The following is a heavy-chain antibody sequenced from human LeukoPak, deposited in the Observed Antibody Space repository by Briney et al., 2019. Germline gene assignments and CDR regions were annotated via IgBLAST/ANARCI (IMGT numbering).Heavy chain of an antibody. CDR2: IYHSGST. D-gene: IGHD7-27*01. Sequence: SETLSLTCAVYGGSFSGYYWSWIRQPPGKGLEWIGYIYHSGSTYYNPSLKSRVTISVDRSKNQFSLKLSSVTAADTAVYYCARGSGLGISIAFDIWGQGTMVTVSS. CDR3: ARGSGLGISIAFDI. J-gene: IGHJ3*02. CDR1: GGSFSGYY. V-gene: IGHV4-34*01.